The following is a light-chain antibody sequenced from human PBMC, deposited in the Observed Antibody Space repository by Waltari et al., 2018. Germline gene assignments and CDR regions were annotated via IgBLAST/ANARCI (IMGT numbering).Light chain of an antibody. CDR3: PQYTSPPRT. J-gene: IGKJ1*01. CDR2: WAS. CDR1: QSVFYSSNNQHS. V-gene: IGKV4-1*01. Sequence: IVMTQSPDSLAVSLGERATSNCKSSQSVFYSSNNQHSLACFQQQPGQPPKLRMYWASTRESGVPDRFMGSGSETDFTLTISSLQDQDVAVYYCPQYTSPPRTFGQGTKVEIK.